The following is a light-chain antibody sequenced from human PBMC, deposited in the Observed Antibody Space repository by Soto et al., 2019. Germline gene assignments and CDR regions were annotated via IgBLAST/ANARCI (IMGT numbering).Light chain of an antibody. V-gene: IGKV1-16*01. CDR2: AAS. CDR1: RGITNY. CDR3: QQSYNSAWT. Sequence: DIQMTQSPSSLSASVGDRVTITCRASRGITNYLAWFQQKPGKAPKSLIHAASNLQRGVPSTFSGSGSGTEFTLTISSLQPEDFATYYCQQSYNSAWTFGQGTKVDIK. J-gene: IGKJ1*01.